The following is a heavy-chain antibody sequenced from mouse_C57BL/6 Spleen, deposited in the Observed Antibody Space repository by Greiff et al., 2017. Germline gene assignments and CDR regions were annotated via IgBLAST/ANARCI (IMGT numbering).Heavy chain of an antibody. CDR1: GFTFSSYA. J-gene: IGHJ3*01. D-gene: IGHD2-4*01. V-gene: IGHV5-9-1*02. Sequence: EVQLMESGEGLVKPGGSLKLSCAASGFTFSSYAMSWVRQTPEKRLEWVAYISSGGDYIYYADTVKGRFTISRDNARNTLYLQMSSLKSEDTAMYYCTRASYDYDGPWGQGTLVTVSA. CDR2: ISSGGDYI. CDR3: TRASYDYDGP.